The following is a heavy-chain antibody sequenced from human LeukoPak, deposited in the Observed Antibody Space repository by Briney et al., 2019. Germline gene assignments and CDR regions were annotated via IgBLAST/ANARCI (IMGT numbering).Heavy chain of an antibody. J-gene: IGHJ4*02. CDR2: IGGSGSTT. D-gene: IGHD2-2*01. CDR1: GFTFSNHA. V-gene: IGHV3-23*01. Sequence: GGSLRLSCAAPGFTFSNHAMSWVRQAPGKGLEWVSSIGGSGSTTYHADSVRGRFTISRDNSKNTLYLQMNSLRAEDTAVYFCAKLRSSSSYAALDYWGQGILVTVSS. CDR3: AKLRSSSSYAALDY.